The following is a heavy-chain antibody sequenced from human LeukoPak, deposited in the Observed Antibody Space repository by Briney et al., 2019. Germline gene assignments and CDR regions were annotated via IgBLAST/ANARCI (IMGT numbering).Heavy chain of an antibody. J-gene: IGHJ5*02. CDR1: GYSFTTYG. CDR2: ITAYNGNT. CDR3: ARDNTVTTSLGWSDP. D-gene: IGHD4-11*01. V-gene: IGHV1-18*01. Sequence: GASVKVSCKASGYSFTTYGINWVRQAPGQGLEWMGWITAYNGNTNYAQKFQGRFTMSTDRSTTTAYMELRSLKSDDTAVYYCARDNTVTTSLGWSDPWGQGTLVTVSS.